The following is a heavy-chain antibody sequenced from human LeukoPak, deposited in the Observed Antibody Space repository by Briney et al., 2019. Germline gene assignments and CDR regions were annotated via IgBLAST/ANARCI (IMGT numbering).Heavy chain of an antibody. CDR1: GFTFSSYA. CDR3: VPRHCSSITCYAGFDY. Sequence: PGGSLRLSCAASGFTFSSYAMSWVRQAPGKGLEWVSGISGSGSGGSTYYADSVKGRFTISRDNSKNTLYLQMNSLRAEDTAVYYCVPRHCSSITCYAGFDYWGQGTLVTVSS. D-gene: IGHD2-2*01. CDR2: ISGSGSGGST. J-gene: IGHJ4*02. V-gene: IGHV3-23*01.